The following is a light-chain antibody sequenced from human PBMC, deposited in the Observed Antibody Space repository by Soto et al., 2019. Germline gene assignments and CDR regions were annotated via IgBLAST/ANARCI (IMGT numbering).Light chain of an antibody. J-gene: IGLJ3*02. CDR3: AAWDDSLNGWV. Sequence: QAVVTQPPSVSGTPGQRVTISCSGGGSNIGSNNVNWYLQLPGTAPKLLIYGSNQRPSGVPDRFFGSKSGASASLAISGLQSEDEADYYCAAWDDSLNGWVFGGGTKLTVL. V-gene: IGLV1-44*01. CDR2: GSN. CDR1: GSNIGSNN.